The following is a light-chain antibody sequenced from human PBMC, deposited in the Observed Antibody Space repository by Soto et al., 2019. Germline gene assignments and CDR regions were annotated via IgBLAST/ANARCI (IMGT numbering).Light chain of an antibody. Sequence: EIVLTQSPGTLSLSPGERATLSCRASQSVSSSYLAWYQQKPGQAPRLLIYGASSRATGIPDRFSGSGSRTDLTLTISRLEPEDFGVYYCHQYGSSPPYTFGQGIKLEIK. CDR2: GAS. V-gene: IGKV3-20*01. CDR1: QSVSSSY. J-gene: IGKJ2*01. CDR3: HQYGSSPPYT.